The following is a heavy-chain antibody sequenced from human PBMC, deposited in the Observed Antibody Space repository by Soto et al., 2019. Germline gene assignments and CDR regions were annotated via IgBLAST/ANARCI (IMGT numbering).Heavy chain of an antibody. CDR3: ARRIPGPDWFDP. CDR2: VDDSGKT. J-gene: IGHJ5*02. D-gene: IGHD6-13*01. Sequence: SETLSLTCTVSGDSISIYAWSWIRQPPGKGLEWIANVDDSGKTTYNPSLKSRVAISVDTSRNQCSLRLSSVTAADTAVYYCARRIPGPDWFDPWGQGTLVTVSS. CDR1: GDSISIYA. V-gene: IGHV4-59*01.